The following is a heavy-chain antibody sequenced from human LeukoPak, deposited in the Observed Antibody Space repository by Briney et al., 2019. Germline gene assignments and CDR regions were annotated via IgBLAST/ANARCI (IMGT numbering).Heavy chain of an antibody. J-gene: IGHJ4*02. V-gene: IGHV3-23*01. CDR1: GFTFSSDA. CDR3: AKLGSYYYGSGSHFDY. CDR2: ISGSGGST. D-gene: IGHD3-10*01. Sequence: GGALRLSCAASGFTFSSDAMSWVRQAPGKGLWWGSAISGSGGSTYYADSVKGRFTISRDNSKNTLYLQMNSLRAEDTAVYYCAKLGSYYYGSGSHFDYWGQGTLVTVSS.